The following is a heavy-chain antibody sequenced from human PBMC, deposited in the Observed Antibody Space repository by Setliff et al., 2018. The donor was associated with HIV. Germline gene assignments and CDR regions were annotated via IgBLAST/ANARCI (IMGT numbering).Heavy chain of an antibody. CDR3: AKDRVAPQGGWFDP. CDR1: GFIFSSYW. J-gene: IGHJ5*02. V-gene: IGHV3-7*01. D-gene: IGHD2-15*01. Sequence: QPGGSLRLSCAASGFIFSSYWMSWVRQAPGKGLEWVANIKQDGSEKYYADSVKGRFTISRDNAKNSLYLQMNSLRAEDTAVYYCAKDRVAPQGGWFDPWGQGTLVTVSS. CDR2: IKQDGSEK.